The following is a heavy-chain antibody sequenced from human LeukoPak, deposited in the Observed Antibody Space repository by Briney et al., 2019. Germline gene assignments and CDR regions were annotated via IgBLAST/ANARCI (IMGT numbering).Heavy chain of an antibody. Sequence: SETLSLTCTVSGGSISSSSYYWGWIRQPPGKGLEWIGSIYYSGSTYYNPSLKSRVTISVDTSKNQFSLKLSSVTAADTAVYYCASQYPHFDYWGQGTLVTVSS. CDR2: IYYSGST. CDR1: GGSISSSSYY. D-gene: IGHD2-2*02. V-gene: IGHV4-39*01. CDR3: ASQYPHFDY. J-gene: IGHJ4*02.